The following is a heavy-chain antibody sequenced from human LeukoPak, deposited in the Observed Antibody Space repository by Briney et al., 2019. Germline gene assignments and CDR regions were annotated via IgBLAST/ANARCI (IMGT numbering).Heavy chain of an antibody. CDR3: ARGPRNDP. Sequence: APVKVSCKTSGYPFTTWEINWVRQAAGQGLEWMGWVHPNNGNTAYAQKFRGRVTMTRDTSISTAYMELSGLRFDDTAVYFCARGPRNDPWGQGTLVTVSS. J-gene: IGHJ5*02. D-gene: IGHD1-14*01. CDR2: VHPNNGNT. CDR1: GYPFTTWE. V-gene: IGHV1-8*01.